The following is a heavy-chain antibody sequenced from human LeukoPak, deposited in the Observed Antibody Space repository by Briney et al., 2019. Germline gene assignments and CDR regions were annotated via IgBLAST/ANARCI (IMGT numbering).Heavy chain of an antibody. CDR3: AREGCSSTNCYPPFDS. CDR1: GDSISSGSYY. Sequence: SQTLSLTCTVSGDSISSGSYYWSWIRQPAGKGLEWIGRIYGTGSTIYNPSLRSRVTISVDTSKSQFSLKLSSVTAADTAVYYCAREGCSSTNCYPPFDSWGQGTLVTVSS. V-gene: IGHV4-61*02. CDR2: IYGTGST. D-gene: IGHD2-2*01. J-gene: IGHJ4*02.